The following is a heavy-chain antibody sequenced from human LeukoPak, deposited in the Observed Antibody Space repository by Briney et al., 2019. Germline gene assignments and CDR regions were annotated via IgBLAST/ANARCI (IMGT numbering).Heavy chain of an antibody. D-gene: IGHD3-10*01. Sequence: GGSLRLSCAASGFTFSSYWMNWARQAPGKGLEWVASINHNGNVNYYVDSVKGRFTISRDNAKNSLYLQMSNLRAEDTAVYYCARDGSGSYAFDIWGQGTMVTVSS. CDR3: ARDGSGSYAFDI. V-gene: IGHV3-7*03. CDR1: GFTFSSYW. J-gene: IGHJ3*02. CDR2: INHNGNVN.